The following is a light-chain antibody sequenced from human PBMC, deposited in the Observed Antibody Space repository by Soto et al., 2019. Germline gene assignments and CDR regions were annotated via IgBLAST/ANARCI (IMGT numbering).Light chain of an antibody. CDR2: GAS. Sequence: EIVLTQSPGTLSLSPGERATLSCRASQSVSSSYLAGYQQKPGQAPRLLIYGASSRATGIPDRFSGSGSGTDFTLTISRLEPEDFALYYCQQYGSSPLLTFGGGTKVEIK. V-gene: IGKV3-20*01. J-gene: IGKJ4*01. CDR3: QQYGSSPLLT. CDR1: QSVSSSY.